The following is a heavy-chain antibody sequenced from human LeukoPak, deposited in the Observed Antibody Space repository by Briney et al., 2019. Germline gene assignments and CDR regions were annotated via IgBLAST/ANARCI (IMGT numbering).Heavy chain of an antibody. CDR1: GGSFSGYY. CDR2: INHSGST. J-gene: IGHJ4*02. Sequence: SETLSLTCAVYGGSFSGYYWSWIRQPPGKGLEWIGEINHSGSTNYNPSLKSRVTISVDTSKNQFSLKLSSVTAADTAVYYCASAGSYWVDYWGQGTLVTVSS. D-gene: IGHD3-10*01. CDR3: ASAGSYWVDY. V-gene: IGHV4-34*01.